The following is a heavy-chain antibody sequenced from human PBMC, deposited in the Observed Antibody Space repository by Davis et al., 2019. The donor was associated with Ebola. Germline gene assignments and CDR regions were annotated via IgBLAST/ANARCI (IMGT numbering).Heavy chain of an antibody. CDR1: GGSISSYY. Sequence: SETLSLTCTVSGGSISSYYWSWIRQPPGNGLEWIGYIFYSGTTYYNPSLKSRAFISGDKSKNQISLKLSSVTAADTAVYYCARVDGGDFDYWGQGALVTVSS. V-gene: IGHV4-59*12. J-gene: IGHJ4*02. CDR3: ARVDGGDFDY. D-gene: IGHD4-23*01. CDR2: IFYSGTT.